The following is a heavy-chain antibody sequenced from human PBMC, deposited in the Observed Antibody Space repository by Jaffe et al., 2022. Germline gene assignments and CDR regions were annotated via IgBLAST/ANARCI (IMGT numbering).Heavy chain of an antibody. Sequence: QLQLQESGSGLVKPSQTLSLTCAVSGGSISSGGYSWSWIRQPPGKGLEWIGYIYHSGSTYYNPSLKSRVTISVDRSKNQFSLKLSSVTAADTAVYYCARTRIMITFGGVIVKGFDYWGQGTLVTVSS. CDR1: GGSISSGGYS. CDR2: IYHSGST. J-gene: IGHJ4*02. D-gene: IGHD3-16*02. V-gene: IGHV4-30-2*01. CDR3: ARTRIMITFGGVIVKGFDY.